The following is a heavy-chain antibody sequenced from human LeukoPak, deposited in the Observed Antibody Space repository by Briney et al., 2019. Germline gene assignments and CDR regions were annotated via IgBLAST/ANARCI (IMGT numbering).Heavy chain of an antibody. CDR1: GFTFSIYA. V-gene: IGHV3-23*01. Sequence: PGGSLRLSCAASGFTFSIYAMSWVRQAPGKGLEWVSGISGSSSHTMDADSVRGRFTISRDNTRNTLYLHMNNVRAEDTALYYCAKEHDYSNAAPEWGFDSWGQGTWVTVSS. D-gene: IGHD3-3*01. CDR2: ISGSSSHT. CDR3: AKEHDYSNAAPEWGFDS. J-gene: IGHJ4*02.